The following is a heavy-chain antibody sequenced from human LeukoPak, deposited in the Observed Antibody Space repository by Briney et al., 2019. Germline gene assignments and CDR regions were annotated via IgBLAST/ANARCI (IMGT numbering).Heavy chain of an antibody. J-gene: IGHJ3*02. Sequence: PGGSLRLSCAASGFTFSSYSMNWVRQAPGKGLEWVSSISSSSSYIYYADSVKGRFTISRDNAKNSLYLQMNSLRAEDTAVYYCARDGHHAAVAGISAFDIWGQGTMVTVSS. CDR2: ISSSSSYI. CDR3: ARDGHHAAVAGISAFDI. CDR1: GFTFSSYS. D-gene: IGHD6-19*01. V-gene: IGHV3-21*01.